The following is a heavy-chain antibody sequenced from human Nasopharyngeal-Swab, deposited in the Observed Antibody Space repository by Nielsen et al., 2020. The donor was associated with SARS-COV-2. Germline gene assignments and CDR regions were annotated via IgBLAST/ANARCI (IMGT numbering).Heavy chain of an antibody. D-gene: IGHD3-22*01. CDR2: ISFSSSYI. V-gene: IGHV3-21*01. CDR1: GFIFTSYN. Sequence: GESLKISCAASGFIFTSYNMNWVRPAPAKGLEWVSSISFSSSYIYYADSVKGRFTLSRDNAKKSLYLQMNSLRAEDSAVYYCARSKISPSSYYDSSGYYGSYGMDVWGQGTTVTVSS. J-gene: IGHJ6*02. CDR3: ARSKISPSSYYDSSGYYGSYGMDV.